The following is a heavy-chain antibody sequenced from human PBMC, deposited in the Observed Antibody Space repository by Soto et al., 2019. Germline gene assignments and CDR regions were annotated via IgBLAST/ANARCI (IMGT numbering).Heavy chain of an antibody. CDR2: ISGSGGST. CDR1: GFTFSSYA. J-gene: IGHJ4*02. V-gene: IGHV3-23*01. Sequence: EVQLLESGGGLVQPGGSLRLSCAASGFTFSSYAMSWVRQAPGKGLEWVSGISGSGGSTYYADSVKGRFTISRENSKNTLYLPMNSRRAEDTAVYYCARSLYGDYVGYYFDYWGQGTLVTFPS. D-gene: IGHD4-17*01. CDR3: ARSLYGDYVGYYFDY.